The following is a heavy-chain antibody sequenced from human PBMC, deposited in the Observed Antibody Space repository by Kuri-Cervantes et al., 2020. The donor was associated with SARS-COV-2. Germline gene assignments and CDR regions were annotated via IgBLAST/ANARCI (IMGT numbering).Heavy chain of an antibody. J-gene: IGHJ3*02. V-gene: IGHV3-13*01. CDR1: GFTFSSYD. CDR3: ASRPPPGELGELRVSGMWSDAFDI. Sequence: GESLKISCAACGFTFSSYDMHWVRQATGKGLEWVSAIGTAGDTYYPGSVKGRFTISRDNAKNSLYLQMNSLRAEDTAVYYCASRPPPGELGELRVSGMWSDAFDIWGQGTMVTVSS. D-gene: IGHD1-26*01. CDR2: IGTAGDT.